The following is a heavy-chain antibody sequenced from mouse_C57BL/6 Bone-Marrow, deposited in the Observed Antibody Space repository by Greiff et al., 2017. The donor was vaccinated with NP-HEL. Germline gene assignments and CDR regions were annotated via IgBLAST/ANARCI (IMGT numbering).Heavy chain of an antibody. Sequence: DVKLVESGPVLVKPGASVKMSCKASGYTFTDYYMNWVKQSHGKSLEWIGVINPYNGGTSYNQKFKGKATLTVDKSSSTAYMELNSLTSEDSAVYYCARGSYYGKGNYFDYWGQGTTLTVSS. V-gene: IGHV1-19*01. CDR2: INPYNGGT. CDR3: ARGSYYGKGNYFDY. CDR1: GYTFTDYY. D-gene: IGHD2-10*01. J-gene: IGHJ2*01.